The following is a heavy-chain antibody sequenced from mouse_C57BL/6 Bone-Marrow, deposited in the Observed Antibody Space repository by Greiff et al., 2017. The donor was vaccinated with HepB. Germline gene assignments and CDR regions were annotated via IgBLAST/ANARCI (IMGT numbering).Heavy chain of an antibody. CDR1: GYAFSSYW. D-gene: IGHD2-4*01. CDR3: ARSAYYDYPAWFAY. Sequence: VKLQESGAELVKPGASVKISCKASGYAFSSYWMNWVKQRPGKGLEWIGQIYPGDGDTNYNGKFKGKATLTADKSSSTAYMQLSSLTSEDSAVYFCARSAYYDYPAWFAYWGQGTLVTVSA. J-gene: IGHJ3*01. CDR2: IYPGDGDT. V-gene: IGHV1-80*01.